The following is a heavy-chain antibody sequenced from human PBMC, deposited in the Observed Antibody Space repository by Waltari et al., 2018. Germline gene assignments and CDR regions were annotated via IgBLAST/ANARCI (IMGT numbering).Heavy chain of an antibody. J-gene: IGHJ4*02. D-gene: IGHD6-13*01. CDR1: GFTFSNYG. CDR3: ASGGAAAEGY. V-gene: IGHV3-30*03. Sequence: QVQLVESGGGVVQPGRSLRLSCAAAGFTFSNYGMPWVRQAPGKGLEWVADISYDGNKKYYADSVKGRFTISRDNSKNTLYLQLNSLRSEDTAVYYCASGGAAAEGYWGQGTLVTVSS. CDR2: ISYDGNKK.